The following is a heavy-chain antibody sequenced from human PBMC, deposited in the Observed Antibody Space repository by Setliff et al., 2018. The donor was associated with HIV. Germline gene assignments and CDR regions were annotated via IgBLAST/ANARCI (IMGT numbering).Heavy chain of an antibody. J-gene: IGHJ4*02. CDR3: ARGRFTRLHRPYSGSGSLGIQYFDF. CDR1: GGSFNGYS. Sequence: SETLSLTCAVYGGSFNGYSWTWIRQPPGKGLEWIGGINHSGSTNYNPYLKSRVTISVDTSKSQFSLRLNSVTATDTSLYYCARGRFTRLHRPYSGSGSLGIQYFDFWGQGTLVTVSS. D-gene: IGHD3-10*01. CDR2: INHSGST. V-gene: IGHV4-34*01.